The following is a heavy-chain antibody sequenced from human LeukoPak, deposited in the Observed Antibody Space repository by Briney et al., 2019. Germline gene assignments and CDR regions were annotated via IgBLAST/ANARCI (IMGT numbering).Heavy chain of an antibody. J-gene: IGHJ4*02. CDR1: GGSISSSIYY. CDR2: IYYSGST. CDR3: ARNHTHEGYGYYFDY. V-gene: IGHV4-39*01. D-gene: IGHD5-18*01. Sequence: PSETLSLTCIVSGGSISSSIYYWGWIRQPPGKGLEWIGSIYYSGSTHYNPSLKSRVIISVDTSKNQFSLKLSSVTAADTAVYYCARNHTHEGYGYYFDYWGQGTLITVSS.